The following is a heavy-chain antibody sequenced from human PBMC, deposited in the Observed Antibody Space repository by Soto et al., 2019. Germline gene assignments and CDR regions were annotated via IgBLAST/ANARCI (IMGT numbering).Heavy chain of an antibody. CDR3: ARADIAVPGTFGY. Sequence: SVKVSCKASGGTLSSYAISWVRQAPGQGLEWMGGIIPIFGTANYAQKFQRRVTITADESTSTSYMELSSLRSDDTAVYYCARADIAVPGTFGYWGQGTLVTVSS. V-gene: IGHV1-69*13. CDR2: IIPIFGTA. J-gene: IGHJ4*02. CDR1: GGTLSSYA. D-gene: IGHD6-19*01.